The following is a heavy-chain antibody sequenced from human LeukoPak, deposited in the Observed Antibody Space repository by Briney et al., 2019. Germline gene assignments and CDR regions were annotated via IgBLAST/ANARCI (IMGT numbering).Heavy chain of an antibody. D-gene: IGHD3-3*01. V-gene: IGHV4-31*03. Sequence: SETLSLTCTVSGGSIGSGGYYWSWIRQHPGKGLEWIGYIYYSGSTYCNPSLKSRVTISVDTSKNQFSLKLSSVTAADTAVYYCARLVKNDFWSGYYRDYFDYWGQGTLVTVSS. CDR1: GGSIGSGGYY. CDR3: ARLVKNDFWSGYYRDYFDY. CDR2: IYYSGST. J-gene: IGHJ4*02.